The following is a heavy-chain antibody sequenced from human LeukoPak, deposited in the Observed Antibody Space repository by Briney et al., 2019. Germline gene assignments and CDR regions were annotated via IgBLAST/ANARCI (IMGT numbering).Heavy chain of an antibody. J-gene: IGHJ5*02. CDR2: IYYSGNT. CDR3: ARSPGRYSSSWSFDP. D-gene: IGHD6-13*01. Sequence: PSETLSLTCTVSGGSISSYYWSWIRQPPGKGLEWIGYIYYSGNTNYNPSLKSRVTISVDTSKNQFSLKLSSVTAADTAVYYCARSPGRYSSSWSFDPWGQGTLVTVSS. CDR1: GGSISSYY. V-gene: IGHV4-59*01.